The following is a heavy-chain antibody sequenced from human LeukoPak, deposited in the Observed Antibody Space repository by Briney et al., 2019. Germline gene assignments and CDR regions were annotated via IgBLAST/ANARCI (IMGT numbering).Heavy chain of an antibody. Sequence: PGRSLRLSCAASGFTFSSYGMHWVRQAPGKGLEWVAVIWYDGSNKYYADSVKGRFTISRDNSKNTLYLQMNSLRAEDTAVYYCAGAYSDYYYYYGMDVWGQGTTVTVSS. CDR3: AGAYSDYYYYYGMDV. V-gene: IGHV3-33*01. D-gene: IGHD6-13*01. J-gene: IGHJ6*02. CDR2: IWYDGSNK. CDR1: GFTFSSYG.